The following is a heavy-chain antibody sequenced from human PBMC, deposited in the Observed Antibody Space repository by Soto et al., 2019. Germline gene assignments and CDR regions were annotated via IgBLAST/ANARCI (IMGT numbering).Heavy chain of an antibody. V-gene: IGHV1-18*04. J-gene: IGHJ3*02. CDR2: ISAYNGNT. CDR3: ARGPYNWNYRTVRSDAFDI. Sequence: ASVKVSCKASGYTFTSYGISRVRQAPGQGLEWMGWISAYNGNTNYAQKLQGRVTMTTDTSTSTAYMELRSLRSDDTAVYYCARGPYNWNYRTVRSDAFDIWGQGTMVTVSS. D-gene: IGHD1-7*01. CDR1: GYTFTSYG.